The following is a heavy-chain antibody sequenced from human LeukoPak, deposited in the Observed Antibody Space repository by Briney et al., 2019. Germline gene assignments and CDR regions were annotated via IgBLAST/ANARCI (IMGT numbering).Heavy chain of an antibody. CDR2: ISSSSSYI. J-gene: IGHJ4*02. Sequence: KPGGSLRLSCAASGFTFSSYSMNWVRQAPGKGLEWVSSISSSSSYIYYADSVKGRFTISRDNAKNSLYLQMNSLRAEDTAVYYCARDKTTSGYDLIKQDYWGQGTLVTVSS. CDR3: ARDKTTSGYDLIKQDY. D-gene: IGHD5-12*01. V-gene: IGHV3-21*01. CDR1: GFTFSSYS.